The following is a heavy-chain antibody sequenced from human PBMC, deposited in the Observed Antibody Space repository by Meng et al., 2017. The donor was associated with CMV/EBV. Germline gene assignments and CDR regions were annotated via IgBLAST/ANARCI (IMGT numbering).Heavy chain of an antibody. Sequence: GESLKISCAASGFTFSSYSMNWVRQAPGKGLEWVSTISSSSSYIYYADSVKSRFTISRDNAKNSLYLQMNSLRAEDTAVYYCARDPGRIAARPWYWGQGTLVTVSS. CDR2: ISSSSSYI. J-gene: IGHJ4*02. V-gene: IGHV3-21*01. D-gene: IGHD6-6*01. CDR1: GFTFSSYS. CDR3: ARDPGRIAARPWY.